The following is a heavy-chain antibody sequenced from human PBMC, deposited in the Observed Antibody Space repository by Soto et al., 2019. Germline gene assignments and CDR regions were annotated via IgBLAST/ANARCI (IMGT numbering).Heavy chain of an antibody. J-gene: IGHJ3*02. CDR3: ARDQNRWYSSSHDAFDI. V-gene: IGHV3-74*01. Sequence: GGSLRLSCAASGFTFSSYWMRWVRQAPGKGLVWVSRINSDGSSTSYADSVKGRFTISRDNAKNTLYLQMNSLRAEDTAVYYCARDQNRWYSSSHDAFDIWGQGTMVTVSS. CDR1: GFTFSSYW. CDR2: INSDGSST. D-gene: IGHD6-13*01.